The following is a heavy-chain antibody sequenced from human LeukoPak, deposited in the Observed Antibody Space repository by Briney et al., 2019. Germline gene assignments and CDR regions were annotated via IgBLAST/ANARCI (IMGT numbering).Heavy chain of an antibody. CDR1: GGSFSGYY. D-gene: IGHD5-18*01. J-gene: IGHJ4*02. CDR3: ARSRAYNYGDFDY. Sequence: SETLSLTCAVYGGSFSGYYWSWIRQPPGKGLEWIGEINHSGSTNYNPSLKSRVTISVDTSKNQFSLKLSSVTAADTAVYYCARSRAYNYGDFDYWGQGTLVTVSS. CDR2: INHSGST. V-gene: IGHV4-34*01.